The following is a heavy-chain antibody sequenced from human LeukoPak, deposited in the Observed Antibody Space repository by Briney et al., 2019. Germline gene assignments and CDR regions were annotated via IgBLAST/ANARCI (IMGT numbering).Heavy chain of an antibody. D-gene: IGHD1/OR15-1a*01. CDR2: TYYRSKWIS. CDR3: ARKGTVTTPFDY. J-gene: IGHJ4*02. V-gene: IGHV6-1*01. CDR1: GDSVSSNSAA. Sequence: SQTLSLTCAISGDSVSSNSAAWNWISQSPSRGLEWLGRTYYRSKWISDYAVSVKSRMTINADTSKNQFSLQVNSVTPEDTAVYYCARKGTVTTPFDYWGQGILVTVSS.